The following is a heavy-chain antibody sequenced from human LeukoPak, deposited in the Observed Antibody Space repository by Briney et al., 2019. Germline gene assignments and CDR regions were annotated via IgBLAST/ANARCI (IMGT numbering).Heavy chain of an antibody. V-gene: IGHV3-11*01. CDR2: ISGSAHDV. CDR1: GFTFSDFY. J-gene: IGHJ4*02. Sequence: PGGSLRLSCAASGFTFSDFYMTWIRQAPGKGLELLSYISGSAHDVNYIDSVRGRFTISRDNAKNSLYLHMKSLTVEDTAVYYCSRDPRHNDYWGQGTLVTVSS. CDR3: SRDPRHNDY.